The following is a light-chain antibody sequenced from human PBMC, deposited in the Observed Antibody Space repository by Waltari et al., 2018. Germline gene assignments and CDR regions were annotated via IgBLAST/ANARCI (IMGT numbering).Light chain of an antibody. Sequence: SVLTQPPSVSAAPGQTVTISCSGSTSHIGNNYVSWYRKLPGTAPQLLISDVNRRPSGIPDRFSGSKSGTSATLAITGLQTGDESDYYCGACDSSLSVVFGGGTKLTVL. CDR2: DVN. V-gene: IGLV1-51*01. CDR1: TSHIGNNY. J-gene: IGLJ2*01. CDR3: GACDSSLSVV.